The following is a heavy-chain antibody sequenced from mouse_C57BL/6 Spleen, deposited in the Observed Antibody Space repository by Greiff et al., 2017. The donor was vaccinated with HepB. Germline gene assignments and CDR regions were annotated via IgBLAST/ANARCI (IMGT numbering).Heavy chain of an antibody. V-gene: IGHV1-82*01. CDR2: IYPGDGDT. D-gene: IGHD1-1*01. CDR1: GYAFSSSW. Sequence: LQESGPELVKPGASVKISCKASGYAFSSSWMNWVKQRPGKGLEWIGRIYPGDGDTNYNGKFKGKATLTADKSSSTAYMQLSSLTSEDSAVYFCARRHGSSYRSAMDYWGQGTSVTVSS. CDR3: ARRHGSSYRSAMDY. J-gene: IGHJ4*01.